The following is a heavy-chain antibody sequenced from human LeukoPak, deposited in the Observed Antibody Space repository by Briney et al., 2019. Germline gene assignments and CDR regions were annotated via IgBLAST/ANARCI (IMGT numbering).Heavy chain of an antibody. CDR3: AKLPMYTSGWFPPTK. CDR2: ISARGDST. Sequence: PGGSLRLSCVASGFTFSIYAMRWVRQAPGKGLEWVSGISARGDSTYYADSVKGRFTISRDNSKNTLFLQMNSLRAEDTAVYYCAKLPMYTSGWFPPTKWGQGTLVTVSS. V-gene: IGHV3-23*01. CDR1: GFTFSIYA. D-gene: IGHD6-19*01. J-gene: IGHJ4*02.